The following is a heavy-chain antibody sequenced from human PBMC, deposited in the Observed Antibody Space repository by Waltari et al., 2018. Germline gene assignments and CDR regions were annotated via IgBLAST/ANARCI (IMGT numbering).Heavy chain of an antibody. CDR2: IYYSGST. CDR1: GGSISSYY. CDR3: ASSAHRPHPIDY. V-gene: IGHV4-59*01. J-gene: IGHJ4*02. D-gene: IGHD3-10*01. Sequence: QVQLQESGPGLVKPSETLSLTCTVSGGSISSYYWSWIRQPPGKGLEWIGYIYYSGSTNYNPSLKSRVTISVDTSKNQFSLKLSSVTAADTAVYYCASSAHRPHPIDYWGQGTLVTVSS.